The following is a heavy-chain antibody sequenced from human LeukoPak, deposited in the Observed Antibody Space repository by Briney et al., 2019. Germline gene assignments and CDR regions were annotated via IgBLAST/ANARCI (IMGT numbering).Heavy chain of an antibody. CDR3: AKDRSSSWSFDY. V-gene: IGHV3-30*18. CDR1: GFTFRSYG. D-gene: IGHD6-13*01. J-gene: IGHJ4*02. Sequence: GGSLRLSCAASGFTFRSYGMHWVRQAPGKGLEWVAVISYDGSNIYYADSVRGRFTISRDNSKNTLYLQMNSLRAEDTAVYYCAKDRSSSWSFDYWGQGTLVTVSS. CDR2: ISYDGSNI.